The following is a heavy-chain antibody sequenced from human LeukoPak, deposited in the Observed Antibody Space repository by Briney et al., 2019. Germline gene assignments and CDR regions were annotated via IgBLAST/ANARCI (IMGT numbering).Heavy chain of an antibody. J-gene: IGHJ3*02. Sequence: KAGGSLRLSCAASGFSFSIYNMNWVRQSPGKSLEWVSSISTSSGYIHYADSLEGRFTVSRDNTTKSLYLQMNSLRADDTAVYYCARSPKTRGYSYGFDAFDMWGQGTLVTVSS. CDR3: ARSPKTRGYSYGFDAFDM. D-gene: IGHD5-18*01. CDR1: GFSFSIYN. CDR2: ISTSSGYI. V-gene: IGHV3-21*01.